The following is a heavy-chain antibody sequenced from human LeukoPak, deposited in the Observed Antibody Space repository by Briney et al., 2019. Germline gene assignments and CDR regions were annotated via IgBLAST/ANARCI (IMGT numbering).Heavy chain of an antibody. CDR3: ASVKGSGYRNSIDY. V-gene: IGHV3-20*04. D-gene: IGHD3-3*01. J-gene: IGHJ4*02. Sequence: GGSLRLSXAASGFTFDDYAMNWVRQAPGKGLEWVSGINWNGGSTYYRDSVKGRFTISRDNAKNSLCLQMNSLRAEDTALYYCASVKGSGYRNSIDYWGQGTLVTVSS. CDR1: GFTFDDYA. CDR2: INWNGGST.